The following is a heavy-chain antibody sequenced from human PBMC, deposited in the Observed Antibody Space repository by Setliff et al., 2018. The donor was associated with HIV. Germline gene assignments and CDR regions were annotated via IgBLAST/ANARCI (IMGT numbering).Heavy chain of an antibody. J-gene: IGHJ4*02. Sequence: SETLSLTCAVSGGTISSSNWWRWVRQPPGKGLEWSGEIYHSGSTNYNPSLKSRVTISRDRSKTQFSLKLSSVTAADMAVYYCARSPLSSGYDRYYFDYWGQGTLVTVSS. CDR3: ARSPLSSGYDRYYFDY. CDR2: IYHSGST. D-gene: IGHD5-12*01. CDR1: GGTISSSNW. V-gene: IGHV4-4*02.